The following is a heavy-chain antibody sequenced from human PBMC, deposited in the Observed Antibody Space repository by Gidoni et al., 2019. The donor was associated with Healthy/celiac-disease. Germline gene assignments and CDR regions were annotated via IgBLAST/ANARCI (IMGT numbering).Heavy chain of an antibody. CDR1: GGTFISYA. V-gene: IGHV1-69*01. D-gene: IGHD5-18*01. Sequence: VQLVQSGAEVKNPGSSVKFSCKASGGTFISYAISWVRQAPGQGLEWMGGIIPIFGTTNYALKFQGRVTITADESTRTAYMELSSLRSEDTAVYYCAREGGFTAMISSWFDPWGQGTLVTVSS. CDR3: AREGGFTAMISSWFDP. J-gene: IGHJ5*02. CDR2: IIPIFGTT.